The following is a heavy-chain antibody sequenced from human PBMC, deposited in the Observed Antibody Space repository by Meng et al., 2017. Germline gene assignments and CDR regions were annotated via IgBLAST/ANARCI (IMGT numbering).Heavy chain of an antibody. D-gene: IGHD1-26*01. CDR2: IIPIFGTA. J-gene: IGHJ4*02. Sequence: VELGQSGAEGERPGSAVKVSCKASGGTFSSYAISWVRQAPGQGLEWMGGIIPIFGTANYAQKFQGRVTITADKSTSTAYMELSSLRSEDTAVYYCARDGVGATEGYFDYWGQGTLVTVSS. CDR3: ARDGVGATEGYFDY. V-gene: IGHV1-69*06. CDR1: GGTFSSYA.